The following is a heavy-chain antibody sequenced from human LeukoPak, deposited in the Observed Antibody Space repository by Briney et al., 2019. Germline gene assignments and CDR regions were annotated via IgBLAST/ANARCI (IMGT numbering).Heavy chain of an antibody. CDR1: GDSSTNSIYY. Sequence: SESLSLTCTVSGDSSTNSIYYWGWIRQPPGKGLEWIGSIDYSGSTYYNPSLKSRATISIDTSKIQFSLKLSSVTAADMAVYYCAREYTLYRSGWFLDYWGQGTVVTVSS. V-gene: IGHV4-39*07. CDR3: AREYTLYRSGWFLDY. D-gene: IGHD6-19*01. J-gene: IGHJ4*02. CDR2: IDYSGST.